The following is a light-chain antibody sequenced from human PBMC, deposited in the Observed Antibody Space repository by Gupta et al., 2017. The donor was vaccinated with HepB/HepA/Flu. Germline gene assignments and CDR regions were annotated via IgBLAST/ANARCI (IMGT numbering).Light chain of an antibody. CDR3: VQGTHWPFT. CDR2: KVS. V-gene: IGKV2-30*01. CDR1: QSLVYSDGNTY. J-gene: IGKJ2*01. Sequence: DVVMTQSPLSLPVTLGQPASISCRSSQSLVYSDGNTYLNWFQQRPGQSPRRLIYKVSNRDAGVPDRFSGRGSGTDFTLKISRVEAEDVGVYYCVQGTHWPFTFGQGTNLEIK.